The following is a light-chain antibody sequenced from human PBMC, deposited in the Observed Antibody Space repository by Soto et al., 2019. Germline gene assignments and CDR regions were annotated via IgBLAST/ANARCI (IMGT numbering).Light chain of an antibody. J-gene: IGKJ1*01. V-gene: IGKV1-5*03. CDR2: KAS. CDR3: QQYNSYSQTWT. Sequence: DIQMTHSPSTLSASVGDRVTITCRASQSISSWLAWYQQKPGKAPKLLIYKASSLESGVPSRFSGSGSGTEFNLTISSLQPDDFATYYCQQYNSYSQTWTFGQGTKVEIK. CDR1: QSISSW.